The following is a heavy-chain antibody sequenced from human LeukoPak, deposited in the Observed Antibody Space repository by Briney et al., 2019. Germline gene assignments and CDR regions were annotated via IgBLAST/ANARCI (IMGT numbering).Heavy chain of an antibody. CDR2: ISAYNGNT. CDR3: ARDPPFWSGDDAFDI. CDR1: GYTFTSYG. Sequence: VASVKVSCKASGYTFTSYGISWVRQAPGQGLEWMGWISAYNGNTNYAQKLQGRVTMTTDTSTSTAYMELRSLRSDDTAVYYCARDPPFWSGDDAFDIWGQGTMVTVSS. J-gene: IGHJ3*02. D-gene: IGHD3-3*01. V-gene: IGHV1-18*01.